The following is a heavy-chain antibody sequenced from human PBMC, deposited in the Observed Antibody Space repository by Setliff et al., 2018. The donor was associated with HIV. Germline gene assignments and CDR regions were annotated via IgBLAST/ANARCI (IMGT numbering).Heavy chain of an antibody. CDR2: FYPGDSDT. D-gene: IGHD3-22*01. CDR1: GYSFNTYW. Sequence: GESLKISCKTSGYSFNTYWIGWVRQMPGKDLEWMAIFYPGDSDTRYSPSFQSQVTVSADKSIGTAYLQWDSLKASDTALYFCARAPNSPYYSNFWYADHWGQGTLVTVSS. J-gene: IGHJ5*02. V-gene: IGHV5-51*01. CDR3: ARAPNSPYYSNFWYADH.